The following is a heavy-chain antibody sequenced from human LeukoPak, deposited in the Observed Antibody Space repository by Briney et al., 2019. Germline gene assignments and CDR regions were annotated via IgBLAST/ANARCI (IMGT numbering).Heavy chain of an antibody. D-gene: IGHD4-17*01. CDR2: INPNSGGT. CDR3: ARVTKDYGDTNWFDP. J-gene: IGHJ5*02. CDR1: GYTFTGYY. V-gene: IGHV1-2*02. Sequence: GASVKVSCKASGYTFTGYYMHWVRQAPGQGLEWMGWINPNSGGTNYAQKFQGRVTMTRDTSISTAYMELSRLRSDDTAVYYCARVTKDYGDTNWFDPWGQGTLVTIPS.